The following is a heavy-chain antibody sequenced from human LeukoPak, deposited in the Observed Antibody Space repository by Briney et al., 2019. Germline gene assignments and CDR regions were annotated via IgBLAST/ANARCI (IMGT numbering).Heavy chain of an antibody. J-gene: IGHJ4*02. CDR1: GGSISSHY. Sequence: SETLSLTCTVSGGSISSHYWSWIRQSPGKGLEWIGYLHYSGSPNYNPSLRSRVTISLDTSKDQFSLKLSSMSAADTAVYYCARDSGRYSDCWGQGTLVTVSS. D-gene: IGHD1-26*01. CDR3: ARDSGRYSDC. V-gene: IGHV4-59*11. CDR2: LHYSGSP.